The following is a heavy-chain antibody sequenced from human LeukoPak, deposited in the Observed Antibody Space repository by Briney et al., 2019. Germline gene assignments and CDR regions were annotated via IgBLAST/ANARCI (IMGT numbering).Heavy chain of an antibody. V-gene: IGHV3-15*01. Sequence: GESLRLSCAASGFTFSNAWMSGVRQAPGKGLEWVGRIKSKTDGGTTDYAAPVKGRFTISRDDSKNTLYLQMNSLKTEDTAVYYCTKYSGYDPEFDYWGQGTLVTVSS. D-gene: IGHD5-12*01. CDR1: GFTFSNAW. J-gene: IGHJ4*02. CDR2: IKSKTDGGTT. CDR3: TKYSGYDPEFDY.